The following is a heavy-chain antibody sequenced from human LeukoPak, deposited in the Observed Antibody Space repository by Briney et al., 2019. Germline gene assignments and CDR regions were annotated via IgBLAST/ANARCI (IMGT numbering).Heavy chain of an antibody. CDR2: IYYSGST. J-gene: IGHJ4*02. CDR3: ARQYIVATIIDY. D-gene: IGHD5-12*01. Sequence: SETLSLTCTVSGGSISSSSYYWGWIRQPAGNGLEWIGSIYYSGSTYYNPSLKSRVTISVDTSKNQFSLKLSSVTAADTAVYYCARQYIVATIIDYWGQGTLVTVSS. V-gene: IGHV4-39*01. CDR1: GGSISSSSYY.